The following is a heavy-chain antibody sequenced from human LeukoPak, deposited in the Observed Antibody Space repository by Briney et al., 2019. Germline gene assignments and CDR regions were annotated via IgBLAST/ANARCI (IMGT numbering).Heavy chain of an antibody. D-gene: IGHD4-17*01. Sequence: PSETLSLTRTVSRGSISSYYWSWIRQPPGKGLEWIGYISYSGSTNYNPSLKSRVTISVDTSKNHFSLRLNSVTAADTAVYYCARDGADGDYDGAFDIWGQGTMVTVSS. V-gene: IGHV4-59*01. J-gene: IGHJ3*02. CDR3: ARDGADGDYDGAFDI. CDR2: ISYSGST. CDR1: RGSISSYY.